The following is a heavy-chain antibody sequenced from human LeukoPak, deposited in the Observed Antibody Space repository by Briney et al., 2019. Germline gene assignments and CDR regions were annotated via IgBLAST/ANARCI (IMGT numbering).Heavy chain of an antibody. CDR1: GFTFSSYS. D-gene: IGHD5-12*01. CDR2: ISSSSSYI. Sequence: GGSLRLSCAASGFTFSSYSMNWVRQAPGKGLEWVSSISSSSSYIYYADSVEGRFTISRDNAKNSLYLQMNSLRAEDTAVYYCARDSGYDTPFDYWGQGTLVTVSS. V-gene: IGHV3-21*01. J-gene: IGHJ4*02. CDR3: ARDSGYDTPFDY.